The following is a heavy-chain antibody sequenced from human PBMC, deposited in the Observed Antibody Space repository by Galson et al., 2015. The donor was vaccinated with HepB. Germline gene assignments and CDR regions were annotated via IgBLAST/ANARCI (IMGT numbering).Heavy chain of an antibody. CDR3: ARQGGGGYYNDAFDI. D-gene: IGHD3-22*01. Sequence: QSGAEVKKPGESLRISCKGSGYSFTSYWISWVRQMPGKGLEWMGRVDPSDSYTNYSPSFQGHVTISADKSISTAYLQWSSLKASDTAMYYCARQGGGGYYNDAFDIWGQGTMVTVSS. CDR2: VDPSDSYT. CDR1: GYSFTSYW. V-gene: IGHV5-10-1*01. J-gene: IGHJ3*02.